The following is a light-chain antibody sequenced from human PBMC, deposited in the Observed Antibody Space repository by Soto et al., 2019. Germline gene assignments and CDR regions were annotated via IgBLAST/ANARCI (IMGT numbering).Light chain of an antibody. V-gene: IGLV2-14*01. J-gene: IGLJ1*01. CDR3: RSYTSGSTFYV. Sequence: QSVLTQPASVSGSPGQSITISCTGTSSDIGGYNYVSWFQQHPGKAPKLMISDVSNRPSGVSNRFSGSKSGNTASLPISGLQAEDEADYYCRSYTSGSTFYVFGTGTKLTVL. CDR2: DVS. CDR1: SSDIGGYNY.